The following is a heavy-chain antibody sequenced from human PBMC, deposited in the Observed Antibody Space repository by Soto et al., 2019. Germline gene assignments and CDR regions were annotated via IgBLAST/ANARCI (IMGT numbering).Heavy chain of an antibody. V-gene: IGHV4-30-2*01. CDR3: ATYYDFWTALDP. J-gene: IGHJ5*02. D-gene: IGHD3-3*01. CDR1: GGSFSRGGYS. CDR2: IYHSGST. Sequence: SETLSLTCAVSGGSFSRGGYSWSWIRQPPGKGLEWIGYIYHSGSTYYNPSLKSRVTISVDRSKNQFSLKLNSVTAADTAVYYCATYYDFWTALDPSGKGTRATV.